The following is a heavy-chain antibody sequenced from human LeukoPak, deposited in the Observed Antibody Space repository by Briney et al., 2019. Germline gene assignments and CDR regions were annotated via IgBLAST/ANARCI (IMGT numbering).Heavy chain of an antibody. CDR2: IQNSART. V-gene: IGHV4-61*01. CDR1: GGSVNSGSYF. CDR3: ATDYSNFYGMDV. J-gene: IGHJ6*02. D-gene: IGHD4-11*01. Sequence: SETLSLTCTVSGGSVNSGSYFWSWIRQPPGKGLEWIGYIQNSARTNYNPSLESRVTISEDSSEDQFSLRLSSVTAADTAVYYCATDYSNFYGMDVWGQGTTVTVSS.